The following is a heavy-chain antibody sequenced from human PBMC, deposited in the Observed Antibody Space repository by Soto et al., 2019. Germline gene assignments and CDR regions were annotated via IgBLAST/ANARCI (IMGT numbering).Heavy chain of an antibody. D-gene: IGHD2-2*01. Sequence: ASVKVSCKASGYTFTSYAMHWVRQAPGQRLEWMRWINAGNGNTKYSQKFQGRVTITRDTSASTAYMELSSLRSEDTAVYYCARGLIIISVPAALDPFDYWGQGTLVTVSS. J-gene: IGHJ4*02. CDR3: ARGLIIISVPAALDPFDY. V-gene: IGHV1-3*01. CDR2: INAGNGNT. CDR1: GYTFTSYA.